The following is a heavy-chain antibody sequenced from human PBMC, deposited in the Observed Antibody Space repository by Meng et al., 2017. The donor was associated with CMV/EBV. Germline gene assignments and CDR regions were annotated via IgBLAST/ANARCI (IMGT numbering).Heavy chain of an antibody. CDR1: GFTFSSYA. Sequence: GESLKISCAASGFTFSSYAMHRVRQAPGKGLEWVAVISYDGSNKYYADSVKGRFTISRDNSKNTLYLQMNSLRAEDTAVYYCARDRILVPSAYYGMDVWGQGTTVTVSS. V-gene: IGHV3-30*04. D-gene: IGHD2-2*01. CDR3: ARDRILVPSAYYGMDV. CDR2: ISYDGSNK. J-gene: IGHJ6*02.